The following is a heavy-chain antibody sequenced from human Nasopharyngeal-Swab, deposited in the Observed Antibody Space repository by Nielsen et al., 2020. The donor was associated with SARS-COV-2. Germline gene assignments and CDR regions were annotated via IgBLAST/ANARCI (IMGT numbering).Heavy chain of an antibody. D-gene: IGHD2-2*02. Sequence: SETLSLTCAVSGGSVSSNVWWTWVRQSPGKGLEWIGEVSHSGSTNYNPSLKSRVTLSMDESRRQFSLRLTSVSAADTAVYFCARGHLVVVPSPILGLGPFFYSFYLDVWGKGTTVIVSS. CDR1: GGSVSSNVW. J-gene: IGHJ6*03. CDR2: VSHSGST. V-gene: IGHV4-4*02. CDR3: ARGHLVVVPSPILGLGPFFYSFYLDV.